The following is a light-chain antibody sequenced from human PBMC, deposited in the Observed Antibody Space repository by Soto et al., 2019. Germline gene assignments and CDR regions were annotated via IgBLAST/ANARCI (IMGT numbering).Light chain of an antibody. V-gene: IGLV1-47*01. J-gene: IGLJ3*02. CDR2: ANN. CDR1: GSNVGTSY. CDR3: AAWDDSLSGRV. Sequence: QSVLTQPPSASGTPGQRVTISCSGSGSNVGTSYVYWYQQLPGTAPKLLIYANNQWPSGVPDRFSGSKSGTSASLAISGLRSEDEADYYCAAWDDSLSGRVFGGGTKLTVL.